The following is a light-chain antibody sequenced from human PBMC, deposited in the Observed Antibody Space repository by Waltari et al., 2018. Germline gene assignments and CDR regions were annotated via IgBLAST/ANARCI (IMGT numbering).Light chain of an antibody. CDR1: EGISDF. Sequence: IQLPQSQSSLSASGGADTAITCRASEGISDFLAWYQQKPGKAPKLLSYAASTLQSGVPSRFSGSGSGTDFTLTISSLQPEDFATYYCQLLNSAQWTFGQGTKVEVK. V-gene: IGKV1-9*01. CDR3: QLLNSAQWT. J-gene: IGKJ1*01. CDR2: AAS.